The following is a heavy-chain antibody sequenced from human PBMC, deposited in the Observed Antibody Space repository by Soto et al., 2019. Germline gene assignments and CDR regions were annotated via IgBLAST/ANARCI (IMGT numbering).Heavy chain of an antibody. Sequence: VPLVESGGGVVQPGRSLRLSCAASGFTFSDYAMHWVRQAPGKGLEWVAVVSHDGRNTHYADSVKGRFTISRDSYTKQVSLEMTSLRAEDTAVYYLAKGGRQWLVTSDFNYWGQGALVTVSS. J-gene: IGHJ4*02. V-gene: IGHV3-30*18. CDR2: VSHDGRNT. D-gene: IGHD6-19*01. CDR3: AKGGRQWLVTSDFNY. CDR1: GFTFSDYA.